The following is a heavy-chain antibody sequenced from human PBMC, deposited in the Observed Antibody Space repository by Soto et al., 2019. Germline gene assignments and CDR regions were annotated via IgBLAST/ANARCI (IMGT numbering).Heavy chain of an antibody. J-gene: IGHJ4*02. Sequence: QVQLVQSGAEVKKPGSSVKVSCKASGGTFSSYTISWVRQAPGQGLEWMGRIIPILGVANYAQKFQGRVTITADKSTSTAYMELSSLRSEDTGVYYCAREISSRYSSSWYDYWGQGTLVTVSS. CDR2: IIPILGVA. V-gene: IGHV1-69*08. CDR3: AREISSRYSSSWYDY. CDR1: GGTFSSYT. D-gene: IGHD6-13*01.